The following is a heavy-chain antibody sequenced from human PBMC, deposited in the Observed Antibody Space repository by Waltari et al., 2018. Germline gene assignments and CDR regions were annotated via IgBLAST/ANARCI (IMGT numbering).Heavy chain of an antibody. CDR3: ARGYCGGDCSSSARYVDI. CDR2: ITNSGAT. D-gene: IGHD2-21*02. J-gene: IGHJ2*01. Sequence: EEQLVESGGGLIQPGGSLRLSCAASGFTFSSYGMSWVRQAPGKGLEWVSYITNSGATHYADSLRGRFIVSRDNAKSSLYRQMNSLRAEDTALYYCARGYCGGDCSSSARYVDIWGRGTLVSVSS. CDR1: GFTFSSYG. V-gene: IGHV3-48*04.